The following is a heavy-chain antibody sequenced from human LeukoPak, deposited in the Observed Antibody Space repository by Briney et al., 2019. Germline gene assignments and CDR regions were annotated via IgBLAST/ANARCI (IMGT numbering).Heavy chain of an antibody. D-gene: IGHD3-22*01. CDR3: ARWYYDSSGYRYFDY. V-gene: IGHV4-59*01. CDR1: GVSISSYY. Sequence: SETLSLTCTVSGVSISSYYWTWIRQPPGKGLEWIGNIDYSGNTKYDPSLKSRVTISVDTSKNQFSLKLSSVTAADTAVFFCARWYYDSSGYRYFDYWGQGTLVTVSS. CDR2: IDYSGNT. J-gene: IGHJ4*02.